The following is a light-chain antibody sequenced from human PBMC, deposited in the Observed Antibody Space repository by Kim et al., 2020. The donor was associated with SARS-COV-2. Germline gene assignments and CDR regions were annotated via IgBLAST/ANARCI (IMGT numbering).Light chain of an antibody. Sequence: QSALTQPASVSGSPGQSVTISCTGTNRDVGIYNLVSWFQQHPGKAPKLIIYEVNKRPSGLSDRFSGSKSGSTASLTISGLQAEDEADYYCSSYAGYGLGVFGGGTKLTVL. CDR3: SSYAGYGLGV. J-gene: IGLJ3*02. CDR2: EVN. CDR1: NRDVGIYNL. V-gene: IGLV2-23*02.